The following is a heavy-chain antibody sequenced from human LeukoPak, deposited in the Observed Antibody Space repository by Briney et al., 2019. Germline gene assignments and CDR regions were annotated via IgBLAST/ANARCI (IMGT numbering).Heavy chain of an antibody. D-gene: IGHD6-19*01. V-gene: IGHV1-18*01. CDR3: ARDLSLEGYSSGWYIGNWFDP. CDR1: GYTFTSYG. CDR2: ISAYNSNT. Sequence: GASVKVSCKASGYTFTSYGISWVRRAPGQGLEWMGWISAYNSNTNYAQKLQGRVTMTTDTSTSTAYMELRSLRSDDTAVYYCARDLSLEGYSSGWYIGNWFDPWGQGTLVTVSS. J-gene: IGHJ5*02.